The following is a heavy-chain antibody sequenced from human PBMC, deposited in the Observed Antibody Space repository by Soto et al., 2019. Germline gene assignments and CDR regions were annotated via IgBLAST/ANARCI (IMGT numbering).Heavy chain of an antibody. V-gene: IGHV3-66*01. J-gene: IGHJ4*02. CDR2: IYRGGNT. CDR1: GFTVSSNY. Sequence: EVQLVESGGGLVQPGESLRLSCAVSGFTVSSNYMSWVRQAPGKGLESVSVIYRGGNTFYTDSVKGRFTISRDNSNNTLYLQMNSLRVEDTAVYYCARDPLGPLTTVNVWGQGTLVTVSS. CDR3: ARDPLGPLTTVNV. D-gene: IGHD4-17*01.